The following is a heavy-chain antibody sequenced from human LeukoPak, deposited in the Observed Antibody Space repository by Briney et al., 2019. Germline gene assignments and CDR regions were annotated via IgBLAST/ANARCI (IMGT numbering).Heavy chain of an antibody. Sequence: PGGSLRLSCTASGFSVSHNYMNWVRQAPGKGLEWVALIYSGGNTHYADSVKGRFTTSRDNSKNTLYLQMSSLRVEDTAVYYCTRDTPGIAASVSGGWGQGTLVTVSS. D-gene: IGHD6-13*01. CDR3: TRDTPGIAASVSGG. V-gene: IGHV3-53*01. CDR1: GFSVSHNY. CDR2: IYSGGNT. J-gene: IGHJ4*02.